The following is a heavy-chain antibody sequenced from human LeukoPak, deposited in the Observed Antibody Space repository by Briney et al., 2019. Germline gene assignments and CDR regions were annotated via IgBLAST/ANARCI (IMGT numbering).Heavy chain of an antibody. CDR1: AITFSTYA. CDR3: ARDLASQGRLYCSSTRCSKGTFDT. D-gene: IGHD2-2*01. Sequence: PGGSLRLSCAASAITFSTYAMSWVRQAPGKGLECVSVISGGAGSTYYADSVKGRFTISRDNAENSLYLQMNSLRVGDTAVYYCARDLASQGRLYCSSTRCSKGTFDTWGQGTMVTVSS. V-gene: IGHV3-23*01. CDR2: ISGGAGST. J-gene: IGHJ3*02.